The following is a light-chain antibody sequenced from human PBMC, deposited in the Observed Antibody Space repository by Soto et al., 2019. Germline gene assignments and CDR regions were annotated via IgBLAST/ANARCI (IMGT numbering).Light chain of an antibody. CDR2: GAS. V-gene: IGKV3-15*01. Sequence: ENVWTLNPRTRAVYAKGIAIGACRASKSISNKLVWYQQKLGQAPRLLIYGASTRATGIPARFSGSGSGTEFTLTISSLQSADFAVYSCQQYSSWSPVTFAQGTRLEIK. CDR1: KSISNK. CDR3: QQYSSWSPVT. J-gene: IGKJ5*01.